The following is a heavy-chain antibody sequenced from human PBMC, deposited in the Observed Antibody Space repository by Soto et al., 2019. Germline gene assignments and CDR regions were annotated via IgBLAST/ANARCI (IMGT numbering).Heavy chain of an antibody. J-gene: IGHJ4*02. V-gene: IGHV3-7*02. CDR1: GFTFSRYW. D-gene: IGHD2-15*01. Sequence: EVQLVESGGGLVQPEGSLRLSCVASGFTFSRYWMSWVRQAPGKGLEWVGNIREDGSEGYYVDSVKGRFTISRDNTKNSLYLQMNSLRAEDTAVYYCARLVANYWGQGTLVTVSS. CDR2: IREDGSEG. CDR3: ARLVANY.